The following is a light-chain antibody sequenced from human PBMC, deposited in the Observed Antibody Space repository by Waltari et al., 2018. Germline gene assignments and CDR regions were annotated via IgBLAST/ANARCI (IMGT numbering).Light chain of an antibody. CDR1: QSVSRN. CDR3: QQYNNWPRT. Sequence: EIVMTQSPATLSVSPGERATLSCRASQSVSRNFAWYRQKPGQAPRLLMYGASTRATGIPARFSGSGSGTEFTLTISSLQSEDFALYYCQQYNNWPRTFGQGTKVEIK. CDR2: GAS. J-gene: IGKJ1*01. V-gene: IGKV3-15*01.